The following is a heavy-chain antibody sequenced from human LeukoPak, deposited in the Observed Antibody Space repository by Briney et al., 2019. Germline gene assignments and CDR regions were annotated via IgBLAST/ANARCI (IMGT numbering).Heavy chain of an antibody. Sequence: GGSLRLPCAASGFTFSSYCMHWDRQAPGKGLEWVAVIWYDGSNKYYADSVKGRFTIYRDNSKNTLYLQMNSLRAEDTAVYYCAKDNPKIAPRYYYDSSGYPLDYWGQGTLVTVSS. CDR2: IWYDGSNK. CDR3: AKDNPKIAPRYYYDSSGYPLDY. V-gene: IGHV3-33*06. D-gene: IGHD3-22*01. J-gene: IGHJ4*02. CDR1: GFTFSSYC.